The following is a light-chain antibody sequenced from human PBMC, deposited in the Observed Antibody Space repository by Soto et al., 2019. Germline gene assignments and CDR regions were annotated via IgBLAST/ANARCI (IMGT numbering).Light chain of an antibody. J-gene: IGLJ1*01. Sequence: QSVLTQPPSASGTPGQRVTISCSGRNSNIGSHTVNWYQQLPGTAPKLLIYSNSQRPLGVPVRFSGSKSGTSASLAISGLQSEDEADYYCASWDDNLQVFGLGTKLTVL. CDR2: SNS. V-gene: IGLV1-44*01. CDR1: NSNIGSHT. CDR3: ASWDDNLQV.